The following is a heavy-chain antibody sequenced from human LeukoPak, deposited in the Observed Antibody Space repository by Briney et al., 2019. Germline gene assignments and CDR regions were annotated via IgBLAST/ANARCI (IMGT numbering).Heavy chain of an antibody. D-gene: IGHD3-9*01. CDR3: ARVPEKAYYDILTGYGALNDY. Sequence: ASVKVSCKASGYTFTGYYMHWVRQAPGQGLEWMGWINPNSGGTTYEQKFQGSVTMTRDTSISTAYMELSRLRSDDTAVYYCARVPEKAYYDILTGYGALNDYWGQGTLVTVSS. V-gene: IGHV1-2*02. CDR1: GYTFTGYY. CDR2: INPNSGGT. J-gene: IGHJ4*02.